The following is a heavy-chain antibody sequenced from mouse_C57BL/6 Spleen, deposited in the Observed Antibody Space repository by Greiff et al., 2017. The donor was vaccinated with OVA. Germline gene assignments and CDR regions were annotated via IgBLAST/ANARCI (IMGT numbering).Heavy chain of an antibody. CDR1: GYTFTSYW. D-gene: IGHD1-1*01. V-gene: IGHV1-50*01. CDR3: ARKDYGYAMDY. J-gene: IGHJ4*01. CDR2: IDPSDSYT. Sequence: VQLQQPGAELVKPGASVKLSCKASGYTFTSYWMQWVKQRPGQGLEWIGEIDPSDSYTNYNQKFKGKATLTVDTSSSTAYMQLSSLTSDDSAVYYCARKDYGYAMDYWGQGTSVTVSS.